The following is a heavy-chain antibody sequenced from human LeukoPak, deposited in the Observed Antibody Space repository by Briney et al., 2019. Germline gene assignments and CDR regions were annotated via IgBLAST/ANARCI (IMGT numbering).Heavy chain of an antibody. J-gene: IGHJ4*02. CDR3: ARDPSVWGSYRHDY. D-gene: IGHD3-16*02. V-gene: IGHV3-21*01. Sequence: GGSLRLSXAASGFTFSSYSMNWVRQTPGKGLEWVSSISSSSSYIYYADSVKGRFTISRDNAKNSLYLQMNSLRAEDTAVYYCARDPSVWGSYRHDYWGQGTLATVSS. CDR1: GFTFSSYS. CDR2: ISSSSSYI.